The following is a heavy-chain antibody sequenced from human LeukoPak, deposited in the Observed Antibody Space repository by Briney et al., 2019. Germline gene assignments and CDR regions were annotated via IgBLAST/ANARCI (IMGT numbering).Heavy chain of an antibody. D-gene: IGHD1-20*01. V-gene: IGHV3-21*06. J-gene: IGHJ4*02. CDR2: ISRSSSYI. CDR3: AREYNSPNRFDY. Sequence: GGSLRLSCAASSFTFSSSTMNWVRQAPGKGLEWVSSISRSSSYINYADSVKGRFTISRDNAKNSLYLQMNSLRAEDTAVYYCAREYNSPNRFDYWGRGTLVTVSS. CDR1: SFTFSSST.